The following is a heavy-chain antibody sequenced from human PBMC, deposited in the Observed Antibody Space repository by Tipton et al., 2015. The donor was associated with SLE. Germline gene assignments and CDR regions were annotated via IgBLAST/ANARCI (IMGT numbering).Heavy chain of an antibody. CDR1: GDSITRSSFY. CDR2: IHYAGGT. Sequence: TLSLTCTVSGDSITRSSFYWGWIRQSPAQGLEWIGTIHYAGGTYYNPSLRSRLTISVDTSENHFSLNLNSVTAADTAVYFCARQRGYYDGTPFPPWNFDLWGRGTQVTVSS. V-gene: IGHV4-39*07. J-gene: IGHJ2*01. D-gene: IGHD3-16*01. CDR3: ARQRGYYDGTPFPPWNFDL.